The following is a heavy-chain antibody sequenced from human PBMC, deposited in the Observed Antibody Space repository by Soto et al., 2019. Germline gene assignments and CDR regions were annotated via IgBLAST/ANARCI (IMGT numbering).Heavy chain of an antibody. V-gene: IGHV1-8*01. CDR2: MNPNSGNT. CDR3: ASASLVPRCYYHRYHLAV. J-gene: IGHJ6*02. D-gene: IGHD1-26*01. Sequence: GASVKVSCKASGYTFTSYDINWGRQATGQGLEWMGWMNPNSGNTGYAQKFQGRVTMTRNTSISTAYMELSSLRSEDTAVYYCASASLVPRCYYHRYHLAVSGQGTTDPGSS. CDR1: GYTFTSYD.